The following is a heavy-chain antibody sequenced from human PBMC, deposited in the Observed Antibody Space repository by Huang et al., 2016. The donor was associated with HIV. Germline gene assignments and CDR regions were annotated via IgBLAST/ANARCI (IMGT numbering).Heavy chain of an antibody. Sequence: QVHLVQSGPEVKKHGASVRVSCKACGYTLTIFGIRWVRQDPGQGLEWMGIISAHNGDTNYAQKFRVRVTMTTDTSTRTAHMELRSLRSDDSAVYYCVVDDTSGYFSSDYWGQGTLVTVSS. CDR3: VVDDTSGYFSSDY. CDR2: ISAHNGDT. CDR1: GYTLTIFG. J-gene: IGHJ4*02. D-gene: IGHD3-22*01. V-gene: IGHV1-18*04.